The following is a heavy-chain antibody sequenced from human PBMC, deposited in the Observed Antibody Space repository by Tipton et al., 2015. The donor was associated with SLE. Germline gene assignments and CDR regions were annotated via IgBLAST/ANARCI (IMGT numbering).Heavy chain of an antibody. CDR2: ISYDGSNK. D-gene: IGHD3-22*01. V-gene: IGHV3-30-3*01. CDR3: AKDVPDYYDSSCPRGS. J-gene: IGHJ5*02. Sequence: SLRLSCAASGFTFSSYAMSWVRQAPGKGLEWVAVISYDGSNKYYADSVKGRFTISRDNSKNTLYLQMNSLRAEDTAVYYCAKDVPDYYDSSCPRGSWGQGTLVTVSS. CDR1: GFTFSSYA.